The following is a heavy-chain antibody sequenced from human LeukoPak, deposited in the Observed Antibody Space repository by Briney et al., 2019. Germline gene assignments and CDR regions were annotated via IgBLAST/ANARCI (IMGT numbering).Heavy chain of an antibody. J-gene: IGHJ4*02. CDR3: ARDWVGSYGSWQFDY. V-gene: IGHV4-39*07. CDR2: IYYSGAA. CDR1: GGSISSGSYY. D-gene: IGHD1-26*01. Sequence: PSETLSLTCTVSGGSISSGSYYWGWIRQPPGKGLEWIGSIYYSGAAYYDPSLKSRVAISVDTSKNQFSLKLNSVTAADTAVYYCARDWVGSYGSWQFDYWGQGALVTVSS.